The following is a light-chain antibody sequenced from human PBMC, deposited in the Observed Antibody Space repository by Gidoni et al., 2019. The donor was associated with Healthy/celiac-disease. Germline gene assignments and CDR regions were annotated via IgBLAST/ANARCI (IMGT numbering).Light chain of an antibody. V-gene: IGLV3-21*02. CDR3: QVWDSSSDHVV. CDR2: DDS. Sequence: SYVLTQPPSVSVAPGQTASITCGGNNIGSKSVHWYQQKPGQAPVLVVYDDSDRPSGIPWRFSGSNSGNTATLTISRVEAGDEADYYCQVWDSSSDHVVFGGGTKLTVL. J-gene: IGLJ2*01. CDR1: NIGSKS.